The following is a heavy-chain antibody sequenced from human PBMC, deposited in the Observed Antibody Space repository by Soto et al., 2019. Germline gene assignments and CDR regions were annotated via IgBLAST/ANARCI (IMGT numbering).Heavy chain of an antibody. CDR2: ISYDGSNK. CDR1: GFTFSSYG. J-gene: IGHJ6*02. Sequence: ESGGGVVQPGRSLRLSCAASGFTFSSYGMHWVRQAPGKGLEWVAVISYDGSNKYYADSVKGRFTISRDNSKNTLYLQMNSLRAEDTAVYYCAKDLDGDQYYYYYYGMDVWGQGTTVTVSS. V-gene: IGHV3-30*18. CDR3: AKDLDGDQYYYYYYGMDV. D-gene: IGHD4-17*01.